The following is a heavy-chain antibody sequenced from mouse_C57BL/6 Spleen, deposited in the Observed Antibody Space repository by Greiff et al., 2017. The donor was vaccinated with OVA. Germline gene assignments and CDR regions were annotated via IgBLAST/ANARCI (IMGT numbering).Heavy chain of an antibody. J-gene: IGHJ2*01. CDR2: INPGSGGT. CDR1: GYAFTNYL. CDR3: ARRGTFWHYFDY. Sequence: VQLQQSGAELVRPGTSVKVSCKASGYAFTNYLIEWVKQRPGQGLEWIGVINPGSGGTNYNEKFKGKATLTADKSSSTAYMQLSSLTSEDSAVYFCARRGTFWHYFDYWGQGTTLTVSS. D-gene: IGHD3-3*01. V-gene: IGHV1-54*01.